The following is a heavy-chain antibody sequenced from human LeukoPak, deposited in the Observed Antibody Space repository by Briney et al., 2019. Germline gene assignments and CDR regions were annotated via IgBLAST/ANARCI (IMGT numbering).Heavy chain of an antibody. V-gene: IGHV4-34*01. J-gene: IGHJ4*02. Sequence: SETLSLTCAVYGGSFSGYYWSWIRQPPGKGLEWIGEINRGGSTNYNPSLKSRVTISVDTSKNQFSLKMNSVTAADTAVYYCANGGGSGSCYTGYWGQGTLVTVSS. D-gene: IGHD3-10*01. CDR1: GGSFSGYY. CDR2: INRGGST. CDR3: ANGGGSGSCYTGY.